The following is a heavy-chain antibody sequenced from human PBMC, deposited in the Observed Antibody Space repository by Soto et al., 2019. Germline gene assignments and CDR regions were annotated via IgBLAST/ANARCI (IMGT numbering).Heavy chain of an antibody. D-gene: IGHD6-13*01. CDR2: IVVGSGNT. CDR3: AADPAYSSSWYGMDV. J-gene: IGHJ6*01. Sequence: SVKVFCKASGFTFTSSAVQWVRQARGQRLEWIGWIVVGSGNTNYAQKFQERVTITRDMSTSTAYMELSSLRSEDTAVYYCAADPAYSSSWYGMDVWGQGTTVTVSP. V-gene: IGHV1-58*01. CDR1: GFTFTSSA.